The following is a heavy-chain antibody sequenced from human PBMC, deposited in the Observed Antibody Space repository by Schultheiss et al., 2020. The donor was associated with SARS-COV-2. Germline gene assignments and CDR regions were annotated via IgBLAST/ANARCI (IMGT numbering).Heavy chain of an antibody. Sequence: SESLSLTCTVSGGSISSYYWSWIRQPPGKGLEWIGEINHSGSTNYNPSLKSRVTISVDTSKNQFSLKLSSVTAADTAVYYCARAPQNTLYDSSGYYLDYWGQGTLVTVSS. CDR1: GGSISSYY. V-gene: IGHV4-34*01. CDR3: ARAPQNTLYDSSGYYLDY. CDR2: INHSGST. J-gene: IGHJ4*02. D-gene: IGHD3-22*01.